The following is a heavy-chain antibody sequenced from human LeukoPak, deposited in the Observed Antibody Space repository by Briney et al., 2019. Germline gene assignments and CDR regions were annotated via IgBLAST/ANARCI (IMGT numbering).Heavy chain of an antibody. CDR1: GFTFSSYG. J-gene: IGHJ6*02. CDR3: ARDRGKYYYDSSGSYYYYGMDV. V-gene: IGHV3-30*03. Sequence: GGSLRLSCTASGFTFSSYGMHWVRQAPGKGLEWVAVISYDGSNKYYADSVKGRFTISRDNSKNTLYLQMNSLRAEDTAVYYCARDRGKYYYDSSGSYYYYGMDVWGQGTTVTVSS. CDR2: ISYDGSNK. D-gene: IGHD3-22*01.